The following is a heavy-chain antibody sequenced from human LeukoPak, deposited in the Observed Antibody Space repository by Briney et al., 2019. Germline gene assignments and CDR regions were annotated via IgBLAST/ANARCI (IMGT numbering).Heavy chain of an antibody. CDR3: ASPPYDILTGYYTGDDAFDI. Sequence: KSGGSLRLSCAASGFTFSSYSMNWVRQAPGKGLEWVSSISSSSSYIYYADSVKGRFTISRDNAKNSLYLQMNSLRAEDTAVYYCASPPYDILTGYYTGDDAFDIWGQGTMVTVSS. CDR2: ISSSSSYI. D-gene: IGHD3-9*01. V-gene: IGHV3-21*01. CDR1: GFTFSSYS. J-gene: IGHJ3*02.